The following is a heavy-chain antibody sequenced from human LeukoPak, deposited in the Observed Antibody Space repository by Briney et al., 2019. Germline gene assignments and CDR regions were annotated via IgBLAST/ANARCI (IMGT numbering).Heavy chain of an antibody. CDR3: ARGPRYYYDSSGYYPDAFDI. CDR2: IYSGGST. Sequence: GRSLRLSCAPSGFTVSTNYMSWVRQAPGNGLEWVSVIYSGGSTSYADSVKGRFTISRDNSNNTLYLQLNSLSAEDAAVYYCARGPRYYYDSSGYYPDAFDIWGQGTMVTVSS. CDR1: GFTVSTNY. D-gene: IGHD3-22*01. J-gene: IGHJ3*02. V-gene: IGHV3-53*01.